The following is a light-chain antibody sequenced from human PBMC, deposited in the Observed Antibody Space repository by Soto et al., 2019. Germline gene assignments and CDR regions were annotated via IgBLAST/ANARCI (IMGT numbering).Light chain of an antibody. CDR1: QSISSY. V-gene: IGKV1-39*01. Sequence: DIQMTQSPSSLSASVGDRVTITCRASQSISSYLNWYQQKPGTAPKLLIYAASSLQSGVPSRFSGSGSGTDFTLTISSLQPEDFATYHCQQSYSFPLTFGGGTKVDIK. J-gene: IGKJ4*01. CDR2: AAS. CDR3: QQSYSFPLT.